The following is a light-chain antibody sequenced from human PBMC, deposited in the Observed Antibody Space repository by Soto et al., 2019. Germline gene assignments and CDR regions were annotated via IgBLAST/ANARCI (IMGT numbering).Light chain of an antibody. Sequence: AIRMTQSPSSFSASTGDRVTITCRASQGISSYLACYQQKPGKAPKLLIYAASTLQSGVPSRFSGSGSGTDFTLTISCLQSEYFATYYCQQYYSYPLTFGQGTRLEIK. V-gene: IGKV1-8*01. J-gene: IGKJ5*01. CDR2: AAS. CDR3: QQYYSYPLT. CDR1: QGISSY.